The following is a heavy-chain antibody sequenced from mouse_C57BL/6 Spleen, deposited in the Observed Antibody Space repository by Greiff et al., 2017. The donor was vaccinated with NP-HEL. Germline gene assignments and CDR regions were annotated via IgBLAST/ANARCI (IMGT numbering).Heavy chain of an antibody. V-gene: IGHV1-50*01. Sequence: QVQLQQPGAELVKPGASVKLSCKASGYTFTSYWMQWVKQRPGQGLEWIGEIDPSDSYTNYNQKFKGKATLTVDTSSSTAYMQLSSLTSEDAAVYYCARWKDSSGHWGQGTLVTVSA. J-gene: IGHJ3*01. CDR3: ARWKDSSGH. CDR2: IDPSDSYT. D-gene: IGHD3-2*02. CDR1: GYTFTSYW.